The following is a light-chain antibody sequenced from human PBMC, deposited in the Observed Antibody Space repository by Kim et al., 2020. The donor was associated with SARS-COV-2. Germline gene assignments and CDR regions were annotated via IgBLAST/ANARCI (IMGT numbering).Light chain of an antibody. Sequence: PGGTVTLTCGSSTGAITSGHFPYWFQQKPGQAPGTLIYDIDKKHSWTPARFSGSLLGGKAALTLWGAQPDDEADYYCLLFYGGVRVFGGGTQLTVL. CDR3: LLFYGGVRV. J-gene: IGLJ2*01. CDR2: DID. CDR1: TGAITSGHF. V-gene: IGLV7-46*01.